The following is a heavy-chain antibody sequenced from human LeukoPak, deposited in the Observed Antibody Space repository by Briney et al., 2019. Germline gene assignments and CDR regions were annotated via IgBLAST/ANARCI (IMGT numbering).Heavy chain of an antibody. J-gene: IGHJ4*02. D-gene: IGHD3-10*01. Sequence: MXWVRQAPGQGLEWMGIINPSGGSTSYAQKFQGRVTMTRDTSTSTVYMELSSLRSEDTAVYYCAREESRIKGDTGEDYWGQGTLVTVSS. CDR2: INPSGGST. CDR3: AREESRIKGDTGEDY. V-gene: IGHV1-46*01.